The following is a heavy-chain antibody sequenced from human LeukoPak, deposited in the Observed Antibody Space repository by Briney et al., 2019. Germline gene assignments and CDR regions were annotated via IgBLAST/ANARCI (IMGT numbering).Heavy chain of an antibody. V-gene: IGHV3-7*01. D-gene: IGHD1-26*01. Sequence: GGSLRLSCAASGFTFSSYWMSWVRQAPGKGLEWVANIKQDGSEKYYVDSVKGRFTISRDNAKNSLYLQVNGLRAEDTAVYYCARQGGSFFSFSTFFDYWGQGTLVTVSS. J-gene: IGHJ4*02. CDR2: IKQDGSEK. CDR3: ARQGGSFFSFSTFFDY. CDR1: GFTFSSYW.